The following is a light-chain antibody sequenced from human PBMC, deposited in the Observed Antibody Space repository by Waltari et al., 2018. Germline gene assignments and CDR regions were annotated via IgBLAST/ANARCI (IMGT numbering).Light chain of an antibody. CDR3: QQYDHWPRT. V-gene: IGKV3D-15*01. CDR1: QSVSSN. J-gene: IGKJ2*01. CDR2: GAS. Sequence: EAVMTQSPATQSVSPGERATLSCRASQSVSSNLAWYQQKPGQAPRLLIYGASTRATGIPARVSGSGSGTEFTLAISSLQSEDVAVYYCQQYDHWPRTFGQGTKLEIK.